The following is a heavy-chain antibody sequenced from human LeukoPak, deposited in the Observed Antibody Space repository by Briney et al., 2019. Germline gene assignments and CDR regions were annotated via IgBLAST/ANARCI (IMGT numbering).Heavy chain of an antibody. CDR2: ISYDGSKK. CDR1: GFTFSSYA. Sequence: WRSLRLSCAASGFTFSSYAMHWVRKAPGKGLELVAVISYDGSKKYYAYSVNVRFTISRDNSKNTLYLQMNSLRAEDTAVYYCAKTIVGAIMDYWGQGTLVTVSS. J-gene: IGHJ4*02. V-gene: IGHV3-30-3*01. D-gene: IGHD1-26*01. CDR3: AKTIVGAIMDY.